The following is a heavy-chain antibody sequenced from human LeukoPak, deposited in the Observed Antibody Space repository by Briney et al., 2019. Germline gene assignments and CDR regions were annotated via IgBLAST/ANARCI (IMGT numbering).Heavy chain of an antibody. Sequence: SETLSLTCTVSGGSTSSSNYYWGWIRQPPGKGLEWIGGIHYSGNTYYNPSLKSRVTISVDTSKNQFSLKLSSVTAADTAVYYCARRVGWLQLYFDYWGQGTLVTVSS. CDR1: GGSTSSSNYY. V-gene: IGHV4-39*01. J-gene: IGHJ4*02. CDR2: IHYSGNT. CDR3: ARRVGWLQLYFDY. D-gene: IGHD5-24*01.